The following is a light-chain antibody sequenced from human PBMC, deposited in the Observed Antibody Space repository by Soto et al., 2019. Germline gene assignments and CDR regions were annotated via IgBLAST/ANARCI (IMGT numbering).Light chain of an antibody. CDR2: GAS. V-gene: IGKV3-20*01. J-gene: IGKJ4*01. CDR1: QSVSSSF. CDR3: QQYGSSPLT. Sequence: EIVLTQSPGTLSLSPGERATLSCRASQSVSSSFLAWYQQKPGQAPRLLIYGASSRATRIPDRFSGSGSGTDFTLTISRLEPEDVAVYYCQQYGSSPLTFGGGNKVEIK.